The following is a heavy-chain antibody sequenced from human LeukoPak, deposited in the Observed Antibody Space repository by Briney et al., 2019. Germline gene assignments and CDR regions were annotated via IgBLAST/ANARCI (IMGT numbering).Heavy chain of an antibody. D-gene: IGHD4-17*01. J-gene: IGHJ3*01. CDR1: GGSISSSSYY. Sequence: SETLSLTCTVSGGSISSSSYYWGWIRQPPGKGLEWIGSIYYSGSTYYNPSLKSRVTISVDTSKNQFSLKLSSVTAADTAVYYCAGLPDYGDYVSLWGQGTMVTVSS. CDR2: IYYSGST. V-gene: IGHV4-39*01. CDR3: AGLPDYGDYVSL.